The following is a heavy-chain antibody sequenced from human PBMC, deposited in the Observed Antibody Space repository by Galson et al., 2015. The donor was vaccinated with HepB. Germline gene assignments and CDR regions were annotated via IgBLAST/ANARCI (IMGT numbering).Heavy chain of an antibody. D-gene: IGHD3-3*01. J-gene: IGHJ6*02. CDR3: ARDFSDAYYDFWSGYYYYGMDV. Sequence: TLSLTCTVSGGSISSGSYYWSWIRQPAGKGLEWIGRIYTSGSTNYNPSLKSRVTISVDTSKNQFSLKLSSVTAADTAVYYCARDFSDAYYDFWSGYYYYGMDVWGQGTTVTVSS. CDR1: GGSISSGSYY. V-gene: IGHV4-61*02. CDR2: IYTSGST.